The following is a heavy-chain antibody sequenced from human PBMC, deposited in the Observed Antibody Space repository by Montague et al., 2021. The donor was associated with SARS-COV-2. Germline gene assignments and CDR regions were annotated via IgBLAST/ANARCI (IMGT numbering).Heavy chain of an antibody. CDR3: ANADRCSSGSCYSPFDP. V-gene: IGHV4-39*01. CDR1: GDSVKTNLYY. Sequence: SETRSLTCTVSGDSVKTNLYYWGWIRQPPGKGLEWIGNIYYTGTTYYNPSLKSRVTMSVDTSKNQFSLKLTSVTAADTAVYYCANADRCSSGSCYSPFDPWGQGSLVTVSS. J-gene: IGHJ5*02. D-gene: IGHD2-15*01. CDR2: IYYTGTT.